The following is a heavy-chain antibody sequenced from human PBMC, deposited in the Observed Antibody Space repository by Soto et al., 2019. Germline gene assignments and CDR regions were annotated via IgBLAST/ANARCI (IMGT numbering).Heavy chain of an antibody. J-gene: IGHJ4*02. CDR2: IIPVLGTI. CDR3: ARGTLFCGGDCYFDH. CDR1: GTTFSSYG. D-gene: IGHD2-21*02. V-gene: IGHV1-69*06. Sequence: QVQLVQSGAELKKPGSSVNVSCKASGTTFSSYGFNCVRQAPGQGLEWMGGIIPVLGTINYAQKFQGRVTITADKSTSTVYMDLSSLRSEDTAVYYCARGTLFCGGDCYFDHWGLGTLVTVSS.